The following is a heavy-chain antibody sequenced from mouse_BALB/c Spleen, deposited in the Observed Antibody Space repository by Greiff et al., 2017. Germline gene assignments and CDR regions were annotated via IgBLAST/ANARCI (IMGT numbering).Heavy chain of an antibody. CDR1: GFTFSDFY. V-gene: IGHV7-1*02. Sequence: EVKVVESGGGLVQPGGSLRLSCATSGFTFSDFYMEWVRQPPGKRLEWIAASRNKANDYTTEYSASVKGRFIVTTDTSQSILYLQMNALRAEDAAIYYCARVYDNKRLDYWGQGTSVTVSS. J-gene: IGHJ4*01. CDR2: SRNKANDYTT. CDR3: ARVYDNKRLDY. D-gene: IGHD2-3*01.